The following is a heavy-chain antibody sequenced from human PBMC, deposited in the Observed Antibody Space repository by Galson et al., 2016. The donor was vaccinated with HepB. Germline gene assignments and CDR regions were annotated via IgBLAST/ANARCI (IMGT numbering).Heavy chain of an antibody. CDR2: INPSGGNT. V-gene: IGHV1-46*01. Sequence: SVKVSCKASGYSFTIFQIHWVRQAPGQGLEWLGRINPSGGNTDYAQNFQGRVTMNRDTPTSTVYLGLSSLRSDDTAVYYCARTYSYGTFDYWGQGTLVTISS. J-gene: IGHJ4*02. CDR1: GYSFTIFQ. D-gene: IGHD5-18*01. CDR3: ARTYSYGTFDY.